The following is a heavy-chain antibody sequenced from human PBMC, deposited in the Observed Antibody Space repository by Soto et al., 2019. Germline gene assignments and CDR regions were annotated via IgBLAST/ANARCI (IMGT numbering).Heavy chain of an antibody. J-gene: IGHJ3*02. D-gene: IGHD2-15*01. Sequence: EVQLLESGGGLVQPGGSLRLSCVASDFTFSNYAMNWVRQAPGEGPEWVSLISSSGGTTYYADSVKGRFSISRDNSKNTLYLQMNSLRVEDTAIYFCARDIQGRGATSGDDAFDIWGQGTMVTVSS. CDR3: ARDIQGRGATSGDDAFDI. CDR2: ISSSGGTT. CDR1: DFTFSNYA. V-gene: IGHV3-23*01.